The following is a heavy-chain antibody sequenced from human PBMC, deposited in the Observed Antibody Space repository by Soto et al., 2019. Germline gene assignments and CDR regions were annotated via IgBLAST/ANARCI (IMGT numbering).Heavy chain of an antibody. CDR2: IIPIFGTA. CDR1: GGTFSSYA. Sequence: SVKVSCKASGGTFSSYAISWVRQAPGQGXEWMGGIIPIFGTANYAQKFQGRVTITADESTSTAYMELSSLRSEDTAVYYCARDKGPFKYSSSSGFFDYWGQGTLVTVSS. CDR3: ARDKGPFKYSSSSGFFDY. J-gene: IGHJ4*02. D-gene: IGHD6-6*01. V-gene: IGHV1-69*13.